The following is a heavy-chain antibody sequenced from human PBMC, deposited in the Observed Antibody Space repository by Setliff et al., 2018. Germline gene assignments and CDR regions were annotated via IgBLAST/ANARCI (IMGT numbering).Heavy chain of an antibody. Sequence: GGSLRLPCAASGFAFNNAWVNWVRQAPGKGLEWVGRIKGKANGGITDYGAAARGTFTISSDDAESAVFLQMDSLKTEDTAVYYCVRDGQWLVPHYWGQGTLVTVSS. CDR3: VRDGQWLVPHY. CDR1: GFAFNNAW. D-gene: IGHD6-19*01. J-gene: IGHJ4*02. V-gene: IGHV3-15*01. CDR2: IKGKANGGIT.